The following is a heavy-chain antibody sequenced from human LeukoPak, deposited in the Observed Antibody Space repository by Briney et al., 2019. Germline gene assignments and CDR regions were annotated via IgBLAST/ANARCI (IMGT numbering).Heavy chain of an antibody. CDR1: GGTFSSYA. D-gene: IGHD2-21*01. Sequence: ASVKVSCKASGGTFSSYAISWVRQAPGQGLEWMGGIIPIFGTANYAQKFQGRVTITAGESTSTAYMELSSLRSEDTAVYYCARELVGGGDYYYYGMDVWGKGTTVTVSS. CDR3: ARELVGGGDYYYYGMDV. CDR2: IIPIFGTA. V-gene: IGHV1-69*13. J-gene: IGHJ6*04.